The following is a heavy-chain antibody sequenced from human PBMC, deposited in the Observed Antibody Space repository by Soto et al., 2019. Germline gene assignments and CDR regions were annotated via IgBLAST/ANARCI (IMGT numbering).Heavy chain of an antibody. V-gene: IGHV6-1*01. CDR3: AREDPRQKSGSYFVGSWFDP. D-gene: IGHD1-26*01. CDR1: GDSVSSNSAA. Sequence: QSQTLSLTCAISGDSVSSNSAAWNWIRQSPSRGLEWLGRTYYRSKWYNDYAESVKSRITINPDTSKNQFALQLNSVTPEDTAVYYCAREDPRQKSGSYFVGSWFDPWGQGTLVTVSS. J-gene: IGHJ5*02. CDR2: TYYRSKWYN.